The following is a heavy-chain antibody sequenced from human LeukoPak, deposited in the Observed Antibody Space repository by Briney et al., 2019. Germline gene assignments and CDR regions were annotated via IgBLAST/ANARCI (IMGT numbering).Heavy chain of an antibody. Sequence: ASETLSLTCTVPGGSISGDYWSWIRQPPGKGLEWIGYISYSATTNYNPSLKSRVGFSIDTSKNQFSLKLTSVSAADTAVYFCATGHSSGWFDYWGQGTLVSVSS. CDR2: ISYSATT. D-gene: IGHD6-19*01. V-gene: IGHV4-59*01. J-gene: IGHJ4*02. CDR1: GGSISGDY. CDR3: ATGHSSGWFDY.